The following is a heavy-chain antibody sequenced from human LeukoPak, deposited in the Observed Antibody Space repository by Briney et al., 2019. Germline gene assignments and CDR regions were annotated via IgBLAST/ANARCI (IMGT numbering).Heavy chain of an antibody. CDR3: ASPVVGDYYGSGSSDYFDY. CDR1: GFSLSTSGVG. V-gene: IGHV2-5*01. Sequence: SGPTLVNPTQTLTLTRTFSGFSLSTSGVGVGWIRQPPGKALEWLALIYWNDDKRYSPSLKSRLTITKDTSKNQVVLTMTNMDPVDTATYYCASPVVGDYYGSGSSDYFDYWGQGTLVIVSS. J-gene: IGHJ4*02. CDR2: IYWNDDK. D-gene: IGHD3-10*01.